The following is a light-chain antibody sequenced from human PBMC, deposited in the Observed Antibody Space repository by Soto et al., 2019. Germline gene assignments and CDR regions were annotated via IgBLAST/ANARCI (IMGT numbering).Light chain of an antibody. CDR2: RAS. Sequence: EVVMTQSPATLSVSPGERATLPCRASQSVSSNLAWYQQKPGQAPRLFIFRASSRATGLPARFSASGSGTDFNLTISSLQSEDFAVYYCQQYNNWPRATFGGGTKVDIK. V-gene: IGKV3-15*01. J-gene: IGKJ4*01. CDR3: QQYNNWPRAT. CDR1: QSVSSN.